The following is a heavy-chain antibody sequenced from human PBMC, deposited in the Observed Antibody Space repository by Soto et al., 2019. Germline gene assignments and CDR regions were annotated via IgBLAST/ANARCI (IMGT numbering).Heavy chain of an antibody. D-gene: IGHD3-3*01. J-gene: IGHJ4*02. V-gene: IGHV4-4*02. CDR2: IYHSGST. CDR1: GGSISSSNW. Sequence: QVQLQESGPGLVKPSGTLSLTCAVSGGSISSSNWWSWVRQPPGKGLEWIGEIYHSGSTNYNPSLKRRVTVSVAESKNQFSLKLSSVTAADTAVYDCARVAYEFWSGSTFLDYWGQGTLVTVSS. CDR3: ARVAYEFWSGSTFLDY.